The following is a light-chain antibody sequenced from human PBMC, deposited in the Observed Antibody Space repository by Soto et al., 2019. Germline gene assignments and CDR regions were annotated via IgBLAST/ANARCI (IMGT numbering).Light chain of an antibody. CDR3: SSYSGSSHVV. J-gene: IGLJ2*01. Sequence: QSVLTQPASVSGSPGQSITISCTGTSSDVGGYNYVSWYQQHPGKAPKLMIYEVSNRPSGVSTRFSASKSGNTASLTISGLQAEDEADYYCSSYSGSSHVVFGGGTKLTVL. V-gene: IGLV2-14*01. CDR1: SSDVGGYNY. CDR2: EVS.